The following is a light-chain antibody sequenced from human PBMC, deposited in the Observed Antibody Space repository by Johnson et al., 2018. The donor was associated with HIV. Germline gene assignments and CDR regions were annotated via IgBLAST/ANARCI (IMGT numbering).Light chain of an antibody. CDR2: DNN. J-gene: IGLJ1*01. Sequence: QSVLTQPPSVSAAPGQKVTISCSGTSSNIGNHYVSWYQLLPGTAPKLLIYDNNQRPSGIPDRFSVSKSGTSATLGITGLQTGDEADYYCGTWDSSLSTYVFGSETKVTVL. V-gene: IGLV1-51*01. CDR3: GTWDSSLSTYV. CDR1: SSNIGNHY.